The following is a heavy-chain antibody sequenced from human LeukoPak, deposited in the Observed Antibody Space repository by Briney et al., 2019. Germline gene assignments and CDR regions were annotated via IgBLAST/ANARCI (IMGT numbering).Heavy chain of an antibody. CDR3: AKDTDGAAAGTTWGH. J-gene: IGHJ4*02. D-gene: IGHD6-13*01. CDR1: GFTFSSFW. CDR2: IDSDGSDT. Sequence: GGSLRLSCAASGFTFSSFWMYWVRQAPGKGLVWVSRIDSDGSDTTYADYVKGRFTISRDNAKNTLWLQMNSLRAEDTALYYCAKDTDGAAAGTTWGHWGQGTLVTVSS. V-gene: IGHV3-74*01.